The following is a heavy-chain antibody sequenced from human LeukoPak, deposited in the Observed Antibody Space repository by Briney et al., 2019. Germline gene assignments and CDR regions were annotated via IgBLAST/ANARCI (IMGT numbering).Heavy chain of an antibody. V-gene: IGHV3-30-3*01. CDR1: GFTFSSYA. D-gene: IGHD6-19*01. J-gene: IGHJ3*02. Sequence: PGGSLRLSCAASGFTFSSYAMHWARQAPGKGLEWVAVISYDGSNKYYADSVKGRFTISRDNSKNTLYLQMNSLRAEDTAVYYCARAIAVAGLRYAFDIWGQGTMVTVSS. CDR2: ISYDGSNK. CDR3: ARAIAVAGLRYAFDI.